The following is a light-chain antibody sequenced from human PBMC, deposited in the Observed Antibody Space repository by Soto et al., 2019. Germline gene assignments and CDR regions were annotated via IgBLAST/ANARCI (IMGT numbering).Light chain of an antibody. CDR2: GAS. CDR3: QQYHSWPPRT. Sequence: EIVMTQSPATVSLSPGERATLSCRASPGVSNTLAWYQQRPGQAPRLLIYGASTRAPGIPARFSGSGSGTEFTLTISSLQSEDFAVYYCQQYHSWPPRTFGQGTKVDIK. V-gene: IGKV3D-15*01. J-gene: IGKJ1*01. CDR1: PGVSNT.